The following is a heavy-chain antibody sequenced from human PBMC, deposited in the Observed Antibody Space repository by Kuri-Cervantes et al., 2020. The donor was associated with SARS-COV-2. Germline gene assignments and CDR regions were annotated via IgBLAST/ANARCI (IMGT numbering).Heavy chain of an antibody. J-gene: IGHJ1*01. CDR2: INPNSGGT. CDR3: AICSGGSCYSFAEYFQH. CDR1: GYTFTGYY. V-gene: IGHV1-2*02. Sequence: ASVKVSCKASGYTFTGYYMHWVRQAPGQGLEWMGWINPNSGGTNYAQKFQGRVTMTRDTSISTAYMELSRLRSDDTAVYYCAICSGGSCYSFAEYFQHWGQGTLVTVSS. D-gene: IGHD2-15*01.